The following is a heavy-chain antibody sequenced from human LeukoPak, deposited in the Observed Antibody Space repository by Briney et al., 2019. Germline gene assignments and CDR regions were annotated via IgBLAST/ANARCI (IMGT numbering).Heavy chain of an antibody. Sequence: PGGSLRLSCAASGFTFSSYGMHWVRQAPGKGLEWVGHIYTSGSTDYNPSLKSRVTISRDTSTNQFSLRMSSVTATDTAVYYCARGGRVSSYVDVWGKGTRVTVSS. CDR3: ARGGRVSSYVDV. CDR1: GFTFSSYG. D-gene: IGHD3-16*01. V-gene: IGHV4-4*08. CDR2: IYTSGST. J-gene: IGHJ6*04.